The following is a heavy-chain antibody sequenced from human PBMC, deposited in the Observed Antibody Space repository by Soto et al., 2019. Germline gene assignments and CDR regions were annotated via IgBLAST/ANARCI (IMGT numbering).Heavy chain of an antibody. V-gene: IGHV1-69*12. CDR2: IIPIFPTS. J-gene: IGHJ6*01. CDR3: ARDEDRLQFGGNYYYAMDV. D-gene: IGHD5-12*01. Sequence: QVQLVQSGAEVKKPGSSVTVSCKASGGTFGNSAISWVRQAPGQGLEWMGWIIPIFPTSDYAQKFQGRVTITADESTSTDDMELSSLRSEDTAVYYCARDEDRLQFGGNYYYAMDVWGQGTTVTVS. CDR1: GGTFGNSA.